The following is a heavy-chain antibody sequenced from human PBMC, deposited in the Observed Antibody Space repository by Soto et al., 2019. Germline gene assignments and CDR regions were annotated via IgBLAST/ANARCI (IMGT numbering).Heavy chain of an antibody. CDR1: GGSFSGYS. CDR2: INHSGTT. CDR3: ARARFDSWSHIYYGLDV. Sequence: SETLSLTXAVYGGSFSGYSWTWLRQPPGKGLEWIGEINHSGTTDYNPALKSRVTMSVDTSKNQFSLRVTSVTAADTAVYYCARARFDSWSHIYYGLDVWGQGTTVTVSS. J-gene: IGHJ6*02. V-gene: IGHV4-34*01. D-gene: IGHD3-3*01.